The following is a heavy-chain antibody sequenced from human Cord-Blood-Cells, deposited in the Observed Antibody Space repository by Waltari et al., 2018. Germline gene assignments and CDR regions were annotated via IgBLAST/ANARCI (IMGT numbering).Heavy chain of an antibody. D-gene: IGHD3-3*01. CDR3: ARLDFWSGYYDY. CDR1: GGSISSSSYY. J-gene: IGHJ4*02. V-gene: IGHV4-39*01. Sequence: QLQLQESGPGLVKPSETLSLTCTDSGGSISSSSYYWGWSRQPRGKGLEWIGSIYYIGSTYSNPSLKRRVTISVATSKNPFSLQLSSVSAAVTAVYYCARLDFWSGYYDYWGQGTLVTVSS. CDR2: IYYIGST.